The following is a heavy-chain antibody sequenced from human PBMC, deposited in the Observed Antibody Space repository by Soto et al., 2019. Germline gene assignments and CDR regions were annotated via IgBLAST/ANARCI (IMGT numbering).Heavy chain of an antibody. D-gene: IGHD2-21*01. CDR3: ARDQGVVVIADNWFDP. CDR1: GGSITDYS. J-gene: IGHJ5*02. CDR2: IFSSGST. V-gene: IGHV4-4*07. Sequence: PSETLSLTCIVSGGSITDYSWVWIRQPAGKGLEWIGRIFSSGSTNYNPSLKGRITMSLDTSKNQFSLKLNSATAADTAVYFCARDQGVVVIADNWFDPWGQGILVTVSS.